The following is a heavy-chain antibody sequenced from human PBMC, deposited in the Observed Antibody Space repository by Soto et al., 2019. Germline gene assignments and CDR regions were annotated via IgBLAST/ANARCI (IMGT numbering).Heavy chain of an antibody. CDR3: ARDGGVYDPTHNWFEP. D-gene: IGHD5-12*01. V-gene: IGHV4-31*03. CDR1: GGSISSGGYC. CDR2: IYYTGCS. J-gene: IGHJ5*02. Sequence: QVQLQESGPGLVKPSQTLSLTCTVSGGSISSGGYCWSWIRQHPGQGLECIEYIYYTGCSSYNPSPKRRVTLTVDTSKNQHTLKRSPVTAADTAVYCCARDGGVYDPTHNWFEPWVQGTLVTVSS.